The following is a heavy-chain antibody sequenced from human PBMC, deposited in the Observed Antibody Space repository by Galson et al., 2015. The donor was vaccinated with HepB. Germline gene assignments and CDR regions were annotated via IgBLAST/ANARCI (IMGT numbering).Heavy chain of an antibody. Sequence: QSGAEVKKPGASVKVSCKASGHIFTSYGITWVRQAPGQGLEWMGWISAYNGNTNYAQNLQGRVTMTTDTSTSIAYMELRSLRSDDTAVYYCARWGGLVGAGIYYYHYGMDVWGQGTTVTVSS. V-gene: IGHV1-18*04. J-gene: IGHJ6*02. CDR1: GHIFTSYG. CDR3: ARWGGLVGAGIYYYHYGMDV. CDR2: ISAYNGNT. D-gene: IGHD1-26*01.